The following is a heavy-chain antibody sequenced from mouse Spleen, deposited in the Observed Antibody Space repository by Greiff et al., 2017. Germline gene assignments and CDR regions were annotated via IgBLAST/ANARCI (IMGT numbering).Heavy chain of an antibody. Sequence: DVKLVESGGGLVKPGGSLKLSCAASGFTFSSYTMSWVRQTPEKRLEWVATISSGGSYTYYPDSVKGRFTISRDNAKNTLYLQMSSLKSEDTAMYYCTRDFGYDGDWYFDVWGAGTTVTVSS. CDR3: TRDFGYDGDWYFDV. CDR1: GFTFSSYT. D-gene: IGHD2-14*01. CDR2: ISSGGSYT. V-gene: IGHV5-6-4*01. J-gene: IGHJ1*01.